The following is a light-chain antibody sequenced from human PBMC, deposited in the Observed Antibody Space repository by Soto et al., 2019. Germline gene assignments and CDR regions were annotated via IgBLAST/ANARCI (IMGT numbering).Light chain of an antibody. CDR2: DAS. CDR1: QSISYY. CDR3: QQRSDWPSA. V-gene: IGKV3-11*01. J-gene: IGKJ4*01. Sequence: DTVLTQSPDTLSLSPGERATLSCKASQSISYYLAWYQQKPGQAPRLLIYDASNRATGIPARFSGSGSRTDSTLTISPLEPEDFAVYYGQQRSDWPSAFGGGTKVEIK.